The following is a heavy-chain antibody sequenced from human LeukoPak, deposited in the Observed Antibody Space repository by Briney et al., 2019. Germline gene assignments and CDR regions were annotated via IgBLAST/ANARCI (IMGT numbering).Heavy chain of an antibody. V-gene: IGHV5-51*01. Sequence: GESLKISCKGSGYIFTSSWIGWVRQMPGKGLEWMGIMYPGDSETTYSPSFQGQVTISADKSISTAYPHWSSLKASDTAMYYCALKYDTSGYYYFDYWGQGTLVTVSS. J-gene: IGHJ4*02. CDR3: ALKYDTSGYYYFDY. CDR2: MYPGDSET. CDR1: GYIFTSSW. D-gene: IGHD3-22*01.